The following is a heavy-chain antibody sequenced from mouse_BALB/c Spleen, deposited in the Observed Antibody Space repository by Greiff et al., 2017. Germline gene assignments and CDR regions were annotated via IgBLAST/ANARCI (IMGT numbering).Heavy chain of an antibody. CDR2: IYPGDGDT. CDR3: ATKSYGGAMDY. J-gene: IGHJ4*01. D-gene: IGHD1-1*01. V-gene: IGHV1-87*01. CDR1: GYTFTSYW. Sequence: VQLQQSGAELARPGASVKLSCKASGYTFTSYWMQWVKQRPGQGLEWIGAIYPGDGDTRYTQKFKGKATLTADKSSSTAYMQLSSLASEDSAVYYCATKSYGGAMDYWGQGTSVTVSS.